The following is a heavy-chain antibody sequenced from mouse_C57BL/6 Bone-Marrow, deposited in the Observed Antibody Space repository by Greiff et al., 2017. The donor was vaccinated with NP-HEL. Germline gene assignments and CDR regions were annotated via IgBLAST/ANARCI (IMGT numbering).Heavy chain of an antibody. CDR1: GFTFSSYG. Sequence: EVKLEESGGDLVKPGGSLKLSCAASGFTFSSYGMSWVRQTPDKRLEWVATISSGGSYTYYPDSVKGRFTISRDNAKNTLYLQMSSLKSEDTAMYYCARHVPSRTAWFAYWGQGTLVTVSA. V-gene: IGHV5-6*02. J-gene: IGHJ3*01. CDR2: ISSGGSYT. CDR3: ARHVPSRTAWFAY.